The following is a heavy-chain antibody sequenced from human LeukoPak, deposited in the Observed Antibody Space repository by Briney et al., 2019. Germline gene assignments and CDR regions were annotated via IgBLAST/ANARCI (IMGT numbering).Heavy chain of an antibody. Sequence: SETLSLTCAVYGGSFSGYYWSWIRQPPGKGLEWIGEINHSGSTNYNPSLKSRVTISVDTSKNQFSLKLSSVTAADTAVYYCAGGTVTNLDYWGWGTLVTVSS. V-gene: IGHV4-34*01. D-gene: IGHD4-17*01. CDR3: AGGTVTNLDY. CDR1: GGSFSGYY. CDR2: INHSGST. J-gene: IGHJ4*02.